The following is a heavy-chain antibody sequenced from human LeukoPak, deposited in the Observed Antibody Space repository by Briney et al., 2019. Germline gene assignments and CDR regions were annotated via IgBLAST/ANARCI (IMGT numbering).Heavy chain of an antibody. D-gene: IGHD3-22*01. Sequence: SETLSLTCAVYGGSFSGYYWSWIRQPPGKGLEWIGEINHSGSTNYNPSLKSRVTISVDTSKNQFSLKLSSVTAADTAVYYCARGWNHYDSNFDYWGQGTLVTVSS. J-gene: IGHJ4*02. CDR2: INHSGST. CDR1: GGSFSGYY. CDR3: ARGWNHYDSNFDY. V-gene: IGHV4-34*01.